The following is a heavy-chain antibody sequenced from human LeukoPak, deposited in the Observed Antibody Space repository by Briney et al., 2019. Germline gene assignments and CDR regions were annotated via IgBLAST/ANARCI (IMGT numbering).Heavy chain of an antibody. J-gene: IGHJ3*02. Sequence: PGGSLRLSCAESGLTFSAYGMKWVRQAPGKGLEWVAVIWSDGTNKYYAESVRGRFTISRDNSKNTLYLQMNTLIIEDTAVYYCASAAGAFDNWGQGTMITVSS. V-gene: IGHV3-33*01. CDR1: GLTFSAYG. CDR2: IWSDGTNK. CDR3: ASAAGAFDN. D-gene: IGHD6-13*01.